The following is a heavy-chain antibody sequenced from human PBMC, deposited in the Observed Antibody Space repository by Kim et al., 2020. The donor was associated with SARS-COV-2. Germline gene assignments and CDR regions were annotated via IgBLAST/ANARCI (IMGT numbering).Heavy chain of an antibody. J-gene: IGHJ4*02. D-gene: IGHD2-2*01. Sequence: VKGRFTISRDNSKNSLYLQMNSLRAEDTALYYCAKADCSSTSCYEGGVDYWGQGTLVTVSS. CDR3: AKADCSSTSCYEGGVDY. V-gene: IGHV3-43D*03.